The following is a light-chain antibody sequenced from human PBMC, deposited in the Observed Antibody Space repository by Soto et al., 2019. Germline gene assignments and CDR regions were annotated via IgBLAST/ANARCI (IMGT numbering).Light chain of an antibody. V-gene: IGKV3-20*01. CDR1: QSISSTY. J-gene: IGKJ2*01. CDR2: GTY. CDR3: QQYGTSPPVYT. Sequence: EIVLTQSPGTLSLSPGERATLSCRTSQSISSTYLAWYQQKPGQAPRLLIYGTYSRATGIPGRFSGSGSGRDFTLTLSRLEPEDFAVYYCQQYGTSPPVYTFGQGTKLEIK.